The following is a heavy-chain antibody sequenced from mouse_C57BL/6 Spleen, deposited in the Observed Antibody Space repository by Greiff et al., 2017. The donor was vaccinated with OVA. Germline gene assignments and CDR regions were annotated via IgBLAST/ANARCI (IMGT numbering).Heavy chain of an antibody. V-gene: IGHV1-82*01. CDR1: GYAFSSSW. Sequence: QVQLKESGPELVKPGASVKISCKASGYAFSSSWMNWVKQRPGKGLEWIGRIYPGDGDTNYNGKFKGKATLTADKSSSTAYMQLSSLTSEDSAVYFCARAELRLPLAYWGQGTLVTVSA. CDR2: IYPGDGDT. J-gene: IGHJ3*01. CDR3: ARAELRLPLAY. D-gene: IGHD3-2*02.